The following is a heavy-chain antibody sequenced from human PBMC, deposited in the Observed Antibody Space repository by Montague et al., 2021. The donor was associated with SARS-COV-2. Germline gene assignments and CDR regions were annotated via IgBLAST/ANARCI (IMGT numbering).Heavy chain of an antibody. CDR2: IYSGGDST. CDR1: GFSFSGYA. CDR3: ARDRYYYGSGSLDAFDI. Sequence: SLRLSCAASGFSFSGYAMNWVRQAPGKGLEWIPVIYSGGDSTYYADSVRGRFTISRDDSKNTLYLQMNSLRAEDTAVYYCARDRYYYGSGSLDAFDIWGQGTVVTVSS. D-gene: IGHD3-10*01. V-gene: IGHV3-23*03. J-gene: IGHJ3*02.